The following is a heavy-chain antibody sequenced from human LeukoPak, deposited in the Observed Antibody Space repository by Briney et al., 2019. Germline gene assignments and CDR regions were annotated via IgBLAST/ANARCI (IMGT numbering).Heavy chain of an antibody. CDR1: GFTFSTYW. V-gene: IGHV3-7*01. J-gene: IGHJ4*02. Sequence: GGSLRLSCAASGFTFSTYWMSWVRQAPGKGREWVANIKEDGREKYYVDSVKGRFTISRDNAKNSLYLQMNSLRAEDTAVYYCARRWSGYSPIDYWGQGTLVTVYS. CDR2: IKEDGREK. CDR3: ARRWSGYSPIDY. D-gene: IGHD3-3*01.